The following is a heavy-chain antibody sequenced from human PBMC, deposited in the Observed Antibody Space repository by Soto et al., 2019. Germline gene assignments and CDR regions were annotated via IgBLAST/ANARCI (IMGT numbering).Heavy chain of an antibody. CDR2: ILYDGSNK. J-gene: IGHJ6*02. D-gene: IGHD3-3*02. CDR3: ARQYYHFWRGYRHYYYYGMEV. V-gene: IGHV3-33*01. CDR1: GFPFSSYG. Sequence: GGSLRLSCAASGFPFSSYGMHWVRQAPGKGLDWVAVILYDGSNKYYAASVKGRFTISKENSKNTMYRQMNSLRAXDTAMYYGARQYYHFWRGYRHYYYYGMEVGGQGTTVTVSS.